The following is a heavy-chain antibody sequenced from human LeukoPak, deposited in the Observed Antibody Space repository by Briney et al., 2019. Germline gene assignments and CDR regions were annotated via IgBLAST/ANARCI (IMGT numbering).Heavy chain of an antibody. CDR2: IYHIGNT. Sequence: PSETLSLTCAVSGDSTSTTNWWSWVRQPPGKGLEWIGEIYHIGNTNYNPSLKSRVTISLDKSKNQFSLKLSSVTAADTAVYYCARRRGRNYYYYYMDVWGKGTTVTVSS. D-gene: IGHD3-16*01. CDR3: ARRRGRNYYYYYMDV. CDR1: GDSTSTTNW. V-gene: IGHV4-4*02. J-gene: IGHJ6*03.